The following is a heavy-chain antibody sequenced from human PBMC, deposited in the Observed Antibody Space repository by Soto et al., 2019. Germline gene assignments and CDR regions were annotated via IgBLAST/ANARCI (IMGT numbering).Heavy chain of an antibody. CDR1: GYTFTSYG. CDR2: ISGYNGNT. J-gene: IGHJ6*02. CDR3: GRGHPITICSMDV. V-gene: IGHV1-18*04. Sequence: QVQLVQSGAEVKKPGASVKVSCKASGYTFTSYGISWVRQAPGQGLEWMGWISGYNGNTNYAQKIQGRVTMTTDKTTSTAYMELRRLESDDTAGYYCGRGHPITICSMDVWGQGTQVNGSS. D-gene: IGHD3-3*01.